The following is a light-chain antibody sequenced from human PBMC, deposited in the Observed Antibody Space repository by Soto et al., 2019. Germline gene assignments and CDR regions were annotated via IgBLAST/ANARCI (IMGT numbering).Light chain of an antibody. J-gene: IGKJ2*01. CDR1: QSVSSSY. CDR2: GAS. CDR3: QQYGSSPPYT. Sequence: IVLTQSPGTLSLSPWERATLSCRASQSVSSSYLAWYQQKPVQAPRLLIYGASSRATGIPDRFSGSGSGTDFTLTISRLEPEDFAVYYCQQYGSSPPYTFGQGTKLEIK. V-gene: IGKV3-20*01.